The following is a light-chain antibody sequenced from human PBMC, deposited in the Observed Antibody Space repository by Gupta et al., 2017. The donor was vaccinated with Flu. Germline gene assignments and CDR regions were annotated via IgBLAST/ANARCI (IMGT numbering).Light chain of an antibody. Sequence: DIQMTQSPSFLSSSVGDRVTITCRASQSISSYLNYYQQKPGKAPKLLIYAASSLQSSVPSRFSGSGSGTDFTLTISRLHPEDFATYYCQQSYCTPYTFGQGTKLEIK. J-gene: IGKJ2*01. CDR3: QQSYCTPYT. CDR1: QSISSY. CDR2: AAS. V-gene: IGKV1-39*01.